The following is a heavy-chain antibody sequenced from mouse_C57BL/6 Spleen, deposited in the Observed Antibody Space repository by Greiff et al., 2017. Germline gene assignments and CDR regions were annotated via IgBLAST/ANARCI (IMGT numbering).Heavy chain of an antibody. CDR3: ARSNTTVVATYYYAMDY. D-gene: IGHD1-1*01. Sequence: VQLQQSGAELAKPGASVKLSCKASGYTFTSYWMHWVKQRPGQGLEWIGYINPSSGYTKYNQKFKDKATLTADKSSRTAYMQLSSLTYEDSAVYYCARSNTTVVATYYYAMDYWGQGTSVTVSS. CDR2: INPSSGYT. J-gene: IGHJ4*01. V-gene: IGHV1-7*01. CDR1: GYTFTSYW.